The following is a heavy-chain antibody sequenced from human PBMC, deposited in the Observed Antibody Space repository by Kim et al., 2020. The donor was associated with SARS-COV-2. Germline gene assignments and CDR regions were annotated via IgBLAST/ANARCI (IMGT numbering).Heavy chain of an antibody. Sequence: ASVKVSCKTFGYTFSDFGISWVRQAPGHGLEWMGWISANNGSTNYAQKVQGRVTMTTDTSTTTAYMELRSLRSDDTAIYYCARDREIDTTTRGFYYYYGMDVWGQGTTVVVSS. D-gene: IGHD4-17*01. V-gene: IGHV1-18*01. CDR2: ISANNGST. CDR3: ARDREIDTTTRGFYYYYGMDV. CDR1: GYTFSDFG. J-gene: IGHJ6*02.